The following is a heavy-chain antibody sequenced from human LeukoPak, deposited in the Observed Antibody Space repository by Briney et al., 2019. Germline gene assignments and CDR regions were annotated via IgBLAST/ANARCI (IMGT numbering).Heavy chain of an antibody. CDR3: ARGGIADRLGT. J-gene: IGHJ4*02. D-gene: IGHD6-6*01. V-gene: IGHV4-4*02. CDR2: INHSGST. CDR1: GGSLITDNW. Sequence: SGTLSLTCAVSGGSLITDNWWSWVRQPPGKGLEWIGEINHSGSTNYNPSLKSRVTISVDTSKNQFSLKLSSVTAADTAVYYCARGGIADRLGTWGQGTLVTVSS.